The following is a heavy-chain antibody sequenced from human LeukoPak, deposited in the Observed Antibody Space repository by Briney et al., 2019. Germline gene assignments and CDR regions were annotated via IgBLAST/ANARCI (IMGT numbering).Heavy chain of an antibody. CDR3: ARARMDV. CDR2: INHSGTT. Sequence: SQTLSLTCTVSDGSVSSGGYYRSWIRQPPGKGLEWIGDINHSGTTNYNPSLKSRVTISKETSKKQFSLKLSSVTAADTAVYYCARARMDVWGQGITVTVSS. CDR1: DGSVSSGGYY. J-gene: IGHJ6*02. V-gene: IGHV4-61*08.